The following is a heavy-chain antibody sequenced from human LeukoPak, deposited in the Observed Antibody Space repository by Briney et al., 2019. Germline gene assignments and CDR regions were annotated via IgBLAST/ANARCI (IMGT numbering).Heavy chain of an antibody. J-gene: IGHJ4*02. CDR1: GFTFSSYW. Sequence: PGGSLRLSCAASGFTFSSYWMHWVRQAPGKGLVWVSRIDSDGSTTKYADSVKGRFTISRDNAKNTLYLQMNSLRAEDTAVYYCARGRSGSYSTDYWGQGTLVTVSS. CDR3: ARGRSGSYSTDY. CDR2: IDSDGSTT. D-gene: IGHD3-10*01. V-gene: IGHV3-74*03.